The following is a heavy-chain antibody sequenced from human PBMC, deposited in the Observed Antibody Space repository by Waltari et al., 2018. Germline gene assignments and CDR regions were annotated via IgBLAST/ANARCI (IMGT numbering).Heavy chain of an antibody. CDR2: INSGSTTI. D-gene: IGHD3-22*01. J-gene: IGHJ4*02. Sequence: EVQLVESGGGLVQPGGSLRLACAASGLPFRGYSMNWVRQAPGKGPEWISYINSGSTTISYADSVRGRFTISRDNAKSFLYLDLFSLRAEDTAVYYCVRDPYHDPSGYPGYWGQGTLVTVSS. V-gene: IGHV3-48*01. CDR3: VRDPYHDPSGYPGY. CDR1: GLPFRGYS.